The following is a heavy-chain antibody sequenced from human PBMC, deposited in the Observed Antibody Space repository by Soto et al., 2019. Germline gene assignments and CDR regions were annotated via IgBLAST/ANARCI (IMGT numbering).Heavy chain of an antibody. CDR3: AKVDYSSGWYRDDACDI. CDR1: GFTFSSYG. J-gene: IGHJ3*02. Sequence: QVQLVESGGGVVQPGRSLRLSCAASGFTFSSYGMHWVRQAPGKGLEWVAVISYDGSNKYYADSVKGRFTISRDNSKNTLYLQMNSLRAEDTAVYYCAKVDYSSGWYRDDACDIWGQGTMVTVSS. CDR2: ISYDGSNK. D-gene: IGHD6-19*01. V-gene: IGHV3-30*18.